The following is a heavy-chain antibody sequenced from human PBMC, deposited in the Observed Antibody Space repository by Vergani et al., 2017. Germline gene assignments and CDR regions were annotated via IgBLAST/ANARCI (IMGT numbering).Heavy chain of an antibody. Sequence: QVQLVQSGAEVKKPGASVKVSCKASGYTFTSYGISWVRQAPGQGLEWMGWISAYNGNTNYAQKLQGRVTMTTDTSTSTAYMELRSLRSDDTAVYYCARGRYYYGSGSLRSAFDYWGQGTLVNVSS. V-gene: IGHV1-18*01. CDR2: ISAYNGNT. J-gene: IGHJ4*02. D-gene: IGHD3-10*01. CDR1: GYTFTSYG. CDR3: ARGRYYYGSGSLRSAFDY.